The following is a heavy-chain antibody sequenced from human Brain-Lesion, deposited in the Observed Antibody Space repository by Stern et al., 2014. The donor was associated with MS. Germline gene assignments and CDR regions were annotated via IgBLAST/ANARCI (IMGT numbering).Heavy chain of an antibody. J-gene: IGHJ2*01. Sequence: QVQMQESGPGLVKPLQTLSLTCTVSGGSVSSGGYFWNWISQHPGKGLEWIGHVYYSGSIAYNPSLKSRVTISVDTSKNQFSLRLRSVTAADTAVYYCARNPALWYFDLWGRGTLAAVSS. D-gene: IGHD3-3*02. CDR3: ARNPALWYFDL. CDR2: VYYSGSI. V-gene: IGHV4-31*03. CDR1: GGSVSSGGYF.